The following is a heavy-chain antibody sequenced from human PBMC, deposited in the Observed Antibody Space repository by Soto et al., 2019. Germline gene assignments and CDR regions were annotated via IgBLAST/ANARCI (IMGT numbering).Heavy chain of an antibody. J-gene: IGHJ6*02. Sequence: LSLTCAVYGGSFSGYYWSWIRQPPGKGLEWIGEINHSGSTNYNPSLKSRVTIPVDTSKNQFSLKLSSVTAADTAVYYCARGGGRLIGSYYYYYYGMDVWGQGTTVTVSS. CDR2: INHSGST. CDR1: GGSFSGYY. D-gene: IGHD1-26*01. V-gene: IGHV4-34*01. CDR3: ARGGGRLIGSYYYYYYGMDV.